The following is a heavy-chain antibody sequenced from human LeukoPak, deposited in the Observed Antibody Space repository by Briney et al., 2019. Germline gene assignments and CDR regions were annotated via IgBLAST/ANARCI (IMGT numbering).Heavy chain of an antibody. CDR1: GFTFSSYW. Sequence: GGSLRLSCADSGFTFSSYWMNWARQAPGKGLEWVASINHNGNVNYYVDSVKGRFTISRDNAKNSLYLQMSNLRAEDTAVYFCARGGGLDVWGQGATVTVSS. CDR3: ARGGGLDV. CDR2: INHNGNVN. V-gene: IGHV3-7*03. D-gene: IGHD3-16*01. J-gene: IGHJ6*02.